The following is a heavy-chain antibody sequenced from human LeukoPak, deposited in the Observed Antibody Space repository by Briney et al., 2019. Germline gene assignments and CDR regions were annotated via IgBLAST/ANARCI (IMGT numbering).Heavy chain of an antibody. CDR2: ISSGGTYI. J-gene: IGHJ3*02. Sequence: GGSLRLSCTGSGFTFSSYTIHWVRQAPGKGLEWVSSISSGGTYIFYADSVTGRFTISRDNAGKSLYLQMNSLRAEDTAVYYCARDRSITIFGVVTNDAFDIWGQGTMVTVSS. D-gene: IGHD3-3*01. CDR1: GFTFSSYT. CDR3: ARDRSITIFGVVTNDAFDI. V-gene: IGHV3-21*01.